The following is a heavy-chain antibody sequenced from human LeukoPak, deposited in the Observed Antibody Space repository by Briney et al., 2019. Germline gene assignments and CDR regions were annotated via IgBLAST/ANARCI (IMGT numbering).Heavy chain of an antibody. CDR3: ASPGIAVAVGP. J-gene: IGHJ5*02. Sequence: GGSLRLSCAASGFSFSKYGMSWVRQAPGKGLEWVSAISGSGDTTYYADSVKGRFTISRDNSKNTLYLQMNSLRVADTGIYYRASPGIAVAVGPWGQGTLVIVSS. V-gene: IGHV3-23*01. CDR1: GFSFSKYG. D-gene: IGHD6-19*01. CDR2: ISGSGDTT.